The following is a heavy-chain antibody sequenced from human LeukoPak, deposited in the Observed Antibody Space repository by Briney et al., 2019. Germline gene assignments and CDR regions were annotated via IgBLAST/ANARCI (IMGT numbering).Heavy chain of an antibody. J-gene: IGHJ6*02. CDR3: ARGEAYYDFWSGRNYGMDV. CDR2: SGGT. D-gene: IGHD3-3*01. Sequence: SGGTNYAQKFQGRVTMTRDTSISTAYMELSRLRSDDTAVYYCARGEAYYDFWSGRNYGMDVWGQGTTVAVSS. V-gene: IGHV1-2*02.